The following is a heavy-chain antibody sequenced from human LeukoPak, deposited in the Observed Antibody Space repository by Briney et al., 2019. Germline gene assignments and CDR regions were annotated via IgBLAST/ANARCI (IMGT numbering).Heavy chain of an antibody. D-gene: IGHD3-10*01. Sequence: PGGSLRLSCAASGFTFSSYDMHSVRHATGKGLEWVSAIGNAGDPYYPGSVKGRFTISIENAKNSLYLQRNSLRAGDTAVYYCARARGLGPFDLWGRGTLVTVSS. V-gene: IGHV3-13*05. CDR3: ARARGLGPFDL. CDR1: GFTFSSYD. J-gene: IGHJ2*01. CDR2: IGNAGDP.